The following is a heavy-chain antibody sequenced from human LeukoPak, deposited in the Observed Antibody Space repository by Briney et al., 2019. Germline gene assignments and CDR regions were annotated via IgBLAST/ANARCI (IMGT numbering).Heavy chain of an antibody. Sequence: SGTLSLTCAVSGGSISSSNWWSWVRQPPGKGLEWIGEIYHSGSTNYNPSLKSRVTISVDTSKNQFSLKLTSVTAADTAVYYCARDPSGWSSMGPHHWGQGTLVTVSS. D-gene: IGHD6-19*01. CDR1: GGSISSSNW. CDR3: ARDPSGWSSMGPHH. J-gene: IGHJ5*02. CDR2: IYHSGST. V-gene: IGHV4-4*02.